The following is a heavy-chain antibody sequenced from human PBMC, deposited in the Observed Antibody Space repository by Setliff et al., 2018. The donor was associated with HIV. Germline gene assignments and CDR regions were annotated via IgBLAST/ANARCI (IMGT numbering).Heavy chain of an antibody. Sequence: ASRKVSCKASGYTFIHYDIHWVRQAPGQGLEWVGRISVGTGDSKHSPKSQGRVTITIDTSASTAYMELSSLRSEDTAVYYCAREHDSLTGYSFDFWGQGTLVTVSS. CDR2: ISVGTGDS. V-gene: IGHV1-3*01. D-gene: IGHD3-9*01. J-gene: IGHJ4*02. CDR3: AREHDSLTGYSFDF. CDR1: GYTFIHYD.